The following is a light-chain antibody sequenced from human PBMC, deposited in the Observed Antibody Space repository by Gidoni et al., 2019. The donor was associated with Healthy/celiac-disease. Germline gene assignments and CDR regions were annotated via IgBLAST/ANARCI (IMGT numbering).Light chain of an antibody. CDR1: QSIRSY. CDR2: AAS. V-gene: IGKV1-39*01. Sequence: IQMTQSPSSLSASVGDRVTITCRASQSIRSYLNWYQQKPGKAPKLLIYAASSRQSGVPSRFSGSGSGTDFTLTISSLQPEDVAAYYCQQSYSTPLTFGGGTKVEIK. CDR3: QQSYSTPLT. J-gene: IGKJ4*01.